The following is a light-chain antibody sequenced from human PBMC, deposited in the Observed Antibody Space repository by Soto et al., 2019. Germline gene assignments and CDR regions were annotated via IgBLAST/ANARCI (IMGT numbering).Light chain of an antibody. CDR3: QQSNSYPYT. CDR2: EAS. Sequence: DIQMTQSPSSLSASVGDTVTITCRASRDISNSLAWFQQKPGKAPKSLIYEASNLHSGVPSKFGGSGSGTAFTLTISSLQPEDFATYYCQQSNSYPYTFGQGTKLEIK. J-gene: IGKJ2*01. CDR1: RDISNS. V-gene: IGKV1-16*02.